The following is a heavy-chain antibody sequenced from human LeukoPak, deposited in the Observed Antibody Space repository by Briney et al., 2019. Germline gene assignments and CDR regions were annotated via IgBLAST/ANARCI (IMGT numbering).Heavy chain of an antibody. D-gene: IGHD7-27*01. J-gene: IGHJ5*02. CDR2: IYYSGNT. CDR1: GDSIRDDY. Sequence: SETLPLTCSVSGDSIRDDYWSWIRQPPEKGLEWIGCIYYSGNTYYNPSLKSRVTISVDTSKNQFSLKLNSVTAADTAVYYCARGRARPWASWFDPWGQGTLVTVSS. V-gene: IGHV4-59*01. CDR3: ARGRARPWASWFDP.